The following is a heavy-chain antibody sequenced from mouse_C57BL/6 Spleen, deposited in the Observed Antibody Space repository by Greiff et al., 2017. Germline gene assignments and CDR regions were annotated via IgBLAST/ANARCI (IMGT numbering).Heavy chain of an antibody. Sequence: EVKLQESGGGLVQPGGSLSLSCAASGFTFTDYYMSWVRQPPGKALEWLGFIRNKANGYTTEYSASVKGRFTISRDNSQSILYLQMNALRAEDSATYYCARYRATAYWYFDVWGTGTTVTVSS. CDR2: IRNKANGYTT. D-gene: IGHD1-2*01. CDR1: GFTFTDYY. V-gene: IGHV7-3*01. J-gene: IGHJ1*03. CDR3: ARYRATAYWYFDV.